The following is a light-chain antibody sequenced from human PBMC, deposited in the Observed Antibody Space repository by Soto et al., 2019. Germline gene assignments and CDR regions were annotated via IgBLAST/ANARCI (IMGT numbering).Light chain of an antibody. V-gene: IGKV1-27*01. CDR3: QQYNNWPRT. CDR1: QGISNY. Sequence: DIQMTQSPSSLSAYSGDRVTITCRASQGISNYLAWYQQKPGRLPKLLLFGASTLQSGVPARFSGSGSGTLFTLTISSLQSEDFAVYYCQQYNNWPRTFGQGTKVDIK. J-gene: IGKJ1*01. CDR2: GAS.